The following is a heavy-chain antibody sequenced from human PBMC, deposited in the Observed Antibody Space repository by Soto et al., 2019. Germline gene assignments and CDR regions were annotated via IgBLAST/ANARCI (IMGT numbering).Heavy chain of an antibody. D-gene: IGHD6-13*01. CDR2: IYYSGST. V-gene: IGHV4-31*03. J-gene: IGHJ4*02. CDR3: ARGMEEMAAAGRCYFDY. CDR1: GGSISSGDYY. Sequence: SETLSLTCTVSGGSISSGDYYWSWIRQHPGRGLEWIGYIYYSGSTYYNPSLKSRVTISVDTSKNQFSLKLSSVTAADTAVYYCARGMEEMAAAGRCYFDYWGQGTLVTVSS.